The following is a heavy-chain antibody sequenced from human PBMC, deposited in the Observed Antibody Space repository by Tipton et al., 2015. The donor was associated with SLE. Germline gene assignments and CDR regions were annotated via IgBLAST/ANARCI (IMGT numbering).Heavy chain of an antibody. J-gene: IGHJ6*03. CDR3: ARGRGAAAPIDYYYMDV. CDR2: IYTSGST. Sequence: TLSLTCTVSGGSISSGSYYWSWIRQPAGKGLEWIGYIYTSGSTYYNPSLKGRVTISVDTSKNQFSLKLSSVTAADTAVYYCARGRGAAAPIDYYYMDVWGKGTTVTVPS. CDR1: GGSISSGSYY. D-gene: IGHD6-13*01. V-gene: IGHV4-61*09.